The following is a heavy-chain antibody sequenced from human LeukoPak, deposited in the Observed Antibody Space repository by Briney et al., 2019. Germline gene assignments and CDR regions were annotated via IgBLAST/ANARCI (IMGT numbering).Heavy chain of an antibody. V-gene: IGHV3-48*03. D-gene: IGHD6-13*01. CDR3: ARRGAAAGPYFDS. J-gene: IGHJ4*02. Sequence: GRSERLSRAASGFTFNSYEIIWARHAPGKGREGVSYISSSGSTIYYADSVKGRFTISRDNAKNTLYLQMSSLRDDDTAVYYCARRGAAAGPYFDSWGQGSLVTVSS. CDR1: GFTFNSYE. CDR2: ISSSGSTI.